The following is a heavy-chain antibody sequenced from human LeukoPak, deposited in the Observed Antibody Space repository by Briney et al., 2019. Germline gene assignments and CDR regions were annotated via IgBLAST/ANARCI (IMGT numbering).Heavy chain of an antibody. CDR1: GYTFTSYY. D-gene: IGHD1-1*01. J-gene: IGHJ4*02. CDR2: INPSGGST. V-gene: IGHV1-46*01. CDR3: ARDGAGTTQSPVYHFDY. Sequence: ASVKVSCKASGYTFTSYYMHWVRQAPGQGLEWMGIINPSGGSTSYAQKFQGRDTMTRDTSTSTVYMELSSLRSEDTAVYYCARDGAGTTQSPVYHFDYWGQGTLVTVSS.